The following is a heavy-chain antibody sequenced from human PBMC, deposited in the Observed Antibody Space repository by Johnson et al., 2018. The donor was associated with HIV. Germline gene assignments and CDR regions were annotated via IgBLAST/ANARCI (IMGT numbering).Heavy chain of an antibody. CDR2: VNRGNAM. Sequence: QVQLVESGGGLVKPGGSLRLSCAASGFTFTDYYISWIRQAPGKGLEWISYVNRGNAMYYADSVKGRFAISRDNVKNSIYLQMNSLRAEDTAVYYCARVLWDYGEEDAFDIWGQGTMVTVSS. CDR1: GFTFTDYY. J-gene: IGHJ3*02. V-gene: IGHV3-11*04. D-gene: IGHD4-17*01. CDR3: ARVLWDYGEEDAFDI.